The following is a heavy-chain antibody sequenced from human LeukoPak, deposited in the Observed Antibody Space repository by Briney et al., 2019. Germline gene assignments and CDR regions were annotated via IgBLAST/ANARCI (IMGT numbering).Heavy chain of an antibody. CDR1: ECTFVDYY. D-gene: IGHD5-18*01. CDR2: NSSSVSSM. CDR3: ARRGYSTYGMDV. J-gene: IGHJ6*02. V-gene: IGHV3-11*01. Sequence: TVSLSCSAAECTFVDYYRRCILKATGKELEWVSYNSSSVSSMCYADSVKGRFTISRDNAKNSLYLQMNSLRAEDTAVYYCARRGYSTYGMDVWGQGTTVTVSS.